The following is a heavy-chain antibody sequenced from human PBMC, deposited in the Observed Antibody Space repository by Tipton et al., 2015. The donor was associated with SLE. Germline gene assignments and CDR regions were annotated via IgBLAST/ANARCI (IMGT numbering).Heavy chain of an antibody. V-gene: IGHV3-33*01. CDR3: ARWGNGKMYDY. J-gene: IGHJ4*02. CDR1: GFTFSSHG. D-gene: IGHD7-27*01. CDR2: IWYDGSNK. Sequence: SLRLSCVASGFTFSSHGMHWVRQAPGKGLEWVAVIWYDGSNKIYADSVKGRFTISRDNSKNTLYLQMNSLRVEDTAVYYCARWGNGKMYDYWGQGTLVTVSS.